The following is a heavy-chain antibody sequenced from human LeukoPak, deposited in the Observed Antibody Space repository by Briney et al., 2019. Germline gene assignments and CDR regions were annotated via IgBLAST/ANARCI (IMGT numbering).Heavy chain of an antibody. D-gene: IGHD6-13*01. Sequence: GGSLRLSCAASGFTFSDYYMSWIRQAPGKGLEWVSYISSSGSTIYYADSVKGRFTISRDNSKNTLYLQMNSLRAEDTAVYYCARASFASSSWFDYWGQGTLVTVSS. J-gene: IGHJ4*02. CDR3: ARASFASSSWFDY. CDR2: ISSSGSTI. CDR1: GFTFSDYY. V-gene: IGHV3-11*04.